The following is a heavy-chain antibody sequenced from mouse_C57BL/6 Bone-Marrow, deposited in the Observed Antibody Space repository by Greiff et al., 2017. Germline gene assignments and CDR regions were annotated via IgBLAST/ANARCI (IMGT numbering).Heavy chain of an antibody. D-gene: IGHD2-2*01. J-gene: IGHJ2*01. CDR2: ISDGGSYT. Sequence: EVKLVESGGGLVKPGGSLKLSCAASGFTFSSYAMSWVRQTPEKRLEWVATISDGGSYTYYPDNVKGRFTISRDNATNNLYLQMSHLKSEDTAMYDCARVTTPGSYGNDLYFEYWGQGTTLTVSS. CDR1: GFTFSSYA. V-gene: IGHV5-4*03. CDR3: ARVTTPGSYGNDLYFEY.